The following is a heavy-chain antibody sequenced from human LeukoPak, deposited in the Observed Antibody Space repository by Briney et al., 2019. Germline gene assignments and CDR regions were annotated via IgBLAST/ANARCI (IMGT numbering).Heavy chain of an antibody. J-gene: IGHJ4*02. V-gene: IGHV1-46*01. Sequence: ASVKVSCKASGYTFTNYYLHWVRQAPGQGLEWMGVINPGGGSTSYAQKSQGRVTMTRDTSTSTVYMELSSLRSEDTAVYYCAREMVRGVTPGEYYFDYWGQGTLVTVSS. D-gene: IGHD3-10*01. CDR3: AREMVRGVTPGEYYFDY. CDR1: GYTFTNYY. CDR2: INPGGGST.